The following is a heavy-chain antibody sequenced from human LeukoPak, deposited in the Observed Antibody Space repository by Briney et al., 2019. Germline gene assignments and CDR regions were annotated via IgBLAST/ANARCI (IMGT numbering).Heavy chain of an antibody. D-gene: IGHD4-17*01. CDR2: ISGSGDST. CDR1: GFTFGSYA. J-gene: IGHJ4*02. Sequence: GGSLRLSCAASGFTFGSYAMSWVRQAPGKGLEWVSAISGSGDSTYYADSVKGRFTISRDNSKNTLYLQMNSLRAEDTAVYYCAKDFMTTVTTREFDYWGQGTLVTVSS. CDR3: AKDFMTTVTTREFDY. V-gene: IGHV3-23*01.